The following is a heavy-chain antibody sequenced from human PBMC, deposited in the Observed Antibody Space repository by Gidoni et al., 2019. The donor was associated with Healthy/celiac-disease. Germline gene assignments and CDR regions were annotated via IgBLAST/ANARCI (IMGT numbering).Heavy chain of an antibody. J-gene: IGHJ5*02. Sequence: QVQLQQWGAGLLKPPETLSLTCAVHGGSFSGYYWSWIRQPPGKGLEWIGEINHSGSTNYNPSLKSRVTISVDTSKNQFSLKLSSVTAADTAVYYCARAGDYYDSSGYYSPWGQGTLVTVSS. CDR1: GGSFSGYY. CDR3: ARAGDYYDSSGYYSP. CDR2: INHSGST. V-gene: IGHV4-34*01. D-gene: IGHD3-22*01.